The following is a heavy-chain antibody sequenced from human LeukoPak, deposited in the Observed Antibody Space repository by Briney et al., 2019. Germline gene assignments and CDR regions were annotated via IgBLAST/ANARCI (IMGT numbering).Heavy chain of an antibody. CDR1: GFTFSSYW. D-gene: IGHD3-10*02. CDR3: AELGITMIGGV. J-gene: IGHJ6*04. Sequence: GGSLRLSCAASGFTFSSYWMYWVRQAPGKGLVWVSRINSDGSSTNYADSVKGRFTISRDNAKNTLHLQMNSLRAEDTAVYYCAELGITMIGGVWGKGTTVTISS. CDR2: INSDGSST. V-gene: IGHV3-74*01.